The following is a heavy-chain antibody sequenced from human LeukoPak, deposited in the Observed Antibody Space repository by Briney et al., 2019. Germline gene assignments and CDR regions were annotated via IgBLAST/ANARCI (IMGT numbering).Heavy chain of an antibody. Sequence: PGGSLRLSCAASGFTFSSYRMHWVRQAPGKGLVWVSRINSDGSSTSYADSVKGRFTISRDNAKNTLYLQMNSLRAEDTAVYYCASGPYCGGDCYPYYFDYWGQGTLVTVSS. J-gene: IGHJ4*02. CDR3: ASGPYCGGDCYPYYFDY. D-gene: IGHD2-21*02. CDR2: INSDGSST. CDR1: GFTFSSYR. V-gene: IGHV3-74*01.